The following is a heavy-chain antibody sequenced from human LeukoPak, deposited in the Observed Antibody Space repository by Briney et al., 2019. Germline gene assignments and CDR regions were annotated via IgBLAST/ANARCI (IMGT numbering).Heavy chain of an antibody. CDR3: ARSPYGDGAWYFDL. Sequence: ASVKVSRKASGYTFTSYAMHWVRQAPGQRLEWMGWINAGNGNTKYSQKFQGRVTITRDTSASTAYMELSSLRSEDTAVYYCARSPYGDGAWYFDLWGRGTLVTVSS. CDR2: INAGNGNT. V-gene: IGHV1-3*01. D-gene: IGHD4-17*01. J-gene: IGHJ2*01. CDR1: GYTFTSYA.